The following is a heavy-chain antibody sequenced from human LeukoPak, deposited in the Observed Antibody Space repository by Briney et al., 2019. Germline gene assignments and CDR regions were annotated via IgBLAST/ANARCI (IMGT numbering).Heavy chain of an antibody. V-gene: IGHV3-23*01. CDR1: GFTFSSYA. D-gene: IGHD1-26*01. Sequence: GGSLRLSCAASGFTFSSYAMSWVRQAPGKGLEGVSAISGSGGSTYYADSVKGRFTISRDNSKNTLYLQMNSLRAEDTAVYCCAKIWELLGGSYDYWGQGTLVTVSS. J-gene: IGHJ4*02. CDR3: AKIWELLGGSYDY. CDR2: ISGSGGST.